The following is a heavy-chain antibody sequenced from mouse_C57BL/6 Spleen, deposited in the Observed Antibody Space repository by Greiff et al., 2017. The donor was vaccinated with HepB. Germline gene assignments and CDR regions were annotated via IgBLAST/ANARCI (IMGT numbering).Heavy chain of an antibody. CDR1: GYTFTDHT. D-gene: IGHD4-1*01. CDR3: ARTNWEGDYAMDY. V-gene: IGHV1-78*01. Sequence: VQLQQSDAELVKPGASVKISCKVSGYTFTDHTIHWMKQRPEQGLEWIGYIYPRDGSTKYNEKFKGKATLTADKSSRTAYMQLNSLTSEDSAVYFCARTNWEGDYAMDYWGQGTSVTVAS. J-gene: IGHJ4*01. CDR2: IYPRDGST.